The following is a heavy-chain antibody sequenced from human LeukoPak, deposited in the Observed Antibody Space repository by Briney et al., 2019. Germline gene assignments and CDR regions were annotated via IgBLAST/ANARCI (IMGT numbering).Heavy chain of an antibody. J-gene: IGHJ3*02. Sequence: GGSLRLSCAASGFTFSSYSMNWVRQAPGKGLEWVSSISSSSSYIYYADSVKGRFTISRDNAKNSLYLQMNSLRAEDTAVYYCAKVLVDTAMVIWAGAFDIWGQGTMVTVSS. CDR3: AKVLVDTAMVIWAGAFDI. CDR2: ISSSSSYI. CDR1: GFTFSSYS. V-gene: IGHV3-21*01. D-gene: IGHD5-18*01.